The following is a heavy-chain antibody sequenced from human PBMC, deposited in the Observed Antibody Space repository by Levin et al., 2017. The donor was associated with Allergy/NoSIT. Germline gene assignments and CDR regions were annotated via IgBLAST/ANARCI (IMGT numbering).Heavy chain of an antibody. D-gene: IGHD5-18*01. J-gene: IGHJ4*02. CDR3: AHSPTYNYGYGSFDS. CDR1: GFSLTTSGVG. Sequence: SGPTLVKPTQTLTLTCTFSGFSLTTSGVGVGWIRQPPGKALEWLALIYWDDDKLYSPSLKSRLIITKAASKNQVVLTLTNLVPVNTATYFCAHSPTYNYGYGSFDSWGQGTLVTVSS. CDR2: IYWDDDK. V-gene: IGHV2-5*02.